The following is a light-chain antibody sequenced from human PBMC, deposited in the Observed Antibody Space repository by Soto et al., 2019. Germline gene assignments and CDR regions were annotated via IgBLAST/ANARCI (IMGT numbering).Light chain of an antibody. J-gene: IGKJ4*01. V-gene: IGKV3-20*01. CDR2: DTS. CDR3: HQYDISPLT. Sequence: EIVLTQSPGTLSLSPGERATLSGRASQSVSSSYLAWYQQKPGQAPRLLIYDTSSRATGIPDRFSGSGSGTAFTLTISRLEPEDFAVYYCHQYDISPLTFGGGTKVEIK. CDR1: QSVSSSY.